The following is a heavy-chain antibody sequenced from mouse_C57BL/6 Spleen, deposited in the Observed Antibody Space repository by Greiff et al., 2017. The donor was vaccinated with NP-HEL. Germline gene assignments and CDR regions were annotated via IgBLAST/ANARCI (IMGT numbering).Heavy chain of an antibody. CDR1: GYTFTDYN. V-gene: IGHV1-22*01. J-gene: IGHJ2*01. CDR2: INPNNGGT. Sequence: EVKLVESGPELVKPGASVKMSCKASGYTFTDYNMHWVKQSHGKSLEWIGYINPNNGGTSYNQKFKGKATLTVNKSSSTAYMELRSLTSEDSAVYYCARDYGDFDYWGQGTTLTVSS. D-gene: IGHD1-2*01. CDR3: ARDYGDFDY.